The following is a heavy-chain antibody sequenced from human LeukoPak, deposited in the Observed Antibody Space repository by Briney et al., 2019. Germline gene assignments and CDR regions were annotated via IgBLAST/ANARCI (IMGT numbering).Heavy chain of an antibody. D-gene: IGHD3-9*01. CDR3: AKWGDYDVLTGYYVSDY. CDR2: ITGGGSGT. V-gene: IGHV3-23*01. Sequence: PGGSLRLSCAASGFTFSNYAMSWVRQAPGKGLEWVSAITGGGSGTYYADSMKSRFTISRDNSKNTLYLRINSLRAEDAAVYYCAKWGDYDVLTGYYVSDYWGQGTLVTVSS. J-gene: IGHJ4*02. CDR1: GFTFSNYA.